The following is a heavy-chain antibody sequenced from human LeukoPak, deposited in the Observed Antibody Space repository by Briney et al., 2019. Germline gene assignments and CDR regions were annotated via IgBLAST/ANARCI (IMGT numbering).Heavy chain of an antibody. CDR1: GFTFSSYG. D-gene: IGHD6-19*01. Sequence: GGSLRLSCAASGFTFSSYGMHWVRQAPGKGLEWVAVISYDGSLKNYADSVKGRFTISRDNSKNTLYLQMNSLRGEDTAVYKCARDRGAVAGVVDYWGQGTLVTVSS. J-gene: IGHJ4*02. CDR2: ISYDGSLK. CDR3: ARDRGAVAGVVDY. V-gene: IGHV3-30*03.